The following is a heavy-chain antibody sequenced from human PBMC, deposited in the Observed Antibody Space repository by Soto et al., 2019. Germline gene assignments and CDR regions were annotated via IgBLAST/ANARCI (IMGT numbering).Heavy chain of an antibody. J-gene: IGHJ6*02. D-gene: IGHD6-13*01. Sequence: SETLSLTCAVSGFSISNNNWWTWVRQPPGQGLEWVGDIYHTGITNYSPSLKSRVTISVDKSKNQFSLKLTSVTAADTAVYYCARLSSSGLYYYFGMDVWGQGTTVTVSS. CDR2: IYHTGIT. CDR1: GFSISNNNW. CDR3: ARLSSSGLYYYFGMDV. V-gene: IGHV4-4*02.